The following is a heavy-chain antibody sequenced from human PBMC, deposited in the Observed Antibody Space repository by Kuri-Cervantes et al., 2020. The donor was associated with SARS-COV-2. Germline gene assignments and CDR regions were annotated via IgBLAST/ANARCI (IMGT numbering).Heavy chain of an antibody. CDR2: TTPDGSET. D-gene: IGHD3-3*01. J-gene: IGHJ4*02. Sequence: GESLKISCAASGFTFSSYGMHWVRQAPGKGLESVADTTPDGSETYYVDSVRGRFTISRDNAKNSLYLQMNSLRPEDTAVYYCAKVETASLDYWGQGTLVTVSS. V-gene: IGHV3-7*01. CDR1: GFTFSSYG. CDR3: AKVETASLDY.